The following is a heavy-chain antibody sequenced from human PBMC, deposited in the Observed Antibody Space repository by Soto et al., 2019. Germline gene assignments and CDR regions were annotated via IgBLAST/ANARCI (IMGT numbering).Heavy chain of an antibody. D-gene: IGHD6-6*01. Sequence: PSQTLSLTCAISGDSVSSNSAAWNWIRQSPSRGLEWLGRTYYRSKWYNDYAVSVKSRITINPDTSKNQFSLKLSSVTAADTAVYYCARGSSIAALGSFGYGMDVWGQGTTVTVSS. CDR2: TYYRSKWYN. CDR1: GDSVSSNSAA. V-gene: IGHV6-1*01. CDR3: ARGSSIAALGSFGYGMDV. J-gene: IGHJ6*02.